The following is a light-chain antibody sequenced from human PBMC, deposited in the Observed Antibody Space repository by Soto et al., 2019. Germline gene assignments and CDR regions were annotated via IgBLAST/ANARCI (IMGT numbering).Light chain of an antibody. CDR1: SSDIGGYNY. CDR2: DVN. CDR3: SSYIINTTGVV. V-gene: IGLV2-14*01. J-gene: IGLJ2*01. Sequence: QSALTQPASVSGSPGQSITISCTGTSSDIGGYNYVSWYQQHPGKVPKIMIFDVNTRPSGVSNRFSGSRSGNTASLTISGLQAEDEADYYCSSYIINTTGVVFGGGTKLTVL.